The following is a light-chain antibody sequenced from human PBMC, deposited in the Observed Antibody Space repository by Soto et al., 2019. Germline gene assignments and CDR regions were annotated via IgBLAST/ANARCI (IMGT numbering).Light chain of an antibody. CDR2: EVS. J-gene: IGLJ2*01. CDR1: SSDVGAYNY. V-gene: IGLV2-8*01. CDR3: SSYAGSNNLV. Sequence: QSVLTQPPSASGSPGQSVTISCTGTSSDVGAYNYVSWYQQHPGKAPKLMIYEVSKRPSGVPYRFSGSKSANTASLTVSGLQAEDEADYYCSSYAGSNNLVFGGGTQLTVL.